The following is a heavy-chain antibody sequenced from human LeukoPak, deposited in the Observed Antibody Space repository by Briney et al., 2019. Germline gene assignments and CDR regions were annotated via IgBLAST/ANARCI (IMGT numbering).Heavy chain of an antibody. Sequence: PSETLSLTCAVYGASFSGYYWTWIRQAPGKGLEWIGFISSSVGTNFHPSLKSRVIMSLDTSKNQFSLGLGSVTAADTAVYYCARHANWGGYYSWIDFWGQGALVTVSS. CDR1: GASFSGYY. V-gene: IGHV4-59*08. D-gene: IGHD3-3*01. CDR3: ARHANWGGYYSWIDF. J-gene: IGHJ4*02. CDR2: ISSSVGT.